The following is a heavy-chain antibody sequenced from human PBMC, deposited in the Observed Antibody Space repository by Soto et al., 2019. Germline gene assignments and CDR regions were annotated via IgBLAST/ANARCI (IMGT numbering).Heavy chain of an antibody. Sequence: XGCLRRSCAAGGLSVSDVCMTWVRQAPGKGLEWVGRINTNPDDGTIDYAAPVRGRFTISRDDSKNTLYLQMTSLTPRVTGAYYCTTCNQWVEFWGPRTLVTVSS. CDR2: INTNPDDGTI. D-gene: IGHD2-15*01. CDR3: TTCNQWVEF. J-gene: IGHJ4*02. CDR1: GLSVSDVC. V-gene: IGHV3-15*01.